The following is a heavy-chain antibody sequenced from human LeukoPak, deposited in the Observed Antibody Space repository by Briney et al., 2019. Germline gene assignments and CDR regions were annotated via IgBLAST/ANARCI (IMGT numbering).Heavy chain of an antibody. D-gene: IGHD4-17*01. V-gene: IGHV3-30*18. J-gene: IGHJ4*01. CDR3: SKQASVTRLHDY. Sequence: GGSLRLSCAASGFTFSRYGMHWVRQAPGKGLEWVAVISYDGSNKYYADSVKGRFTISRDNSNNALYLQMNSLRAEDTAVYYCSKQASVTRLHDYWGQGTLVTVSS. CDR1: GFTFSRYG. CDR2: ISYDGSNK.